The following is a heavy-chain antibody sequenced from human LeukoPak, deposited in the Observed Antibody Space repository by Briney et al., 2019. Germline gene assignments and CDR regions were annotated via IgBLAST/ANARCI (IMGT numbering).Heavy chain of an antibody. V-gene: IGHV4-31*03. CDR3: AREGGSGSYYSYYYYMDV. Sequence: NTSETLSLTCTVSGGSISSGGYYWSWIRQHPGKGLEWIGYIYYSGSTYYNPSLKSRVTISVDTSKNQFSLKLSSVTAADTAVYYCAREGGSGSYYSYYYYMDVWGKGTTVTVSS. J-gene: IGHJ6*03. CDR2: IYYSGST. D-gene: IGHD3-10*01. CDR1: GGSISSGGYY.